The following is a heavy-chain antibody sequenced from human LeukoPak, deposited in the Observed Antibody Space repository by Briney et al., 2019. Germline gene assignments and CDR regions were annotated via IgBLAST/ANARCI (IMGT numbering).Heavy chain of an antibody. CDR3: ARGGLYCSSTSCYGIEY. J-gene: IGHJ4*02. CDR2: ISAYNGNT. V-gene: IGHV1-18*04. Sequence: GASVKVSCKAAGYTFTSYGISWVRQAPGQGLEWMGWISAYNGNTNYAQKLQGRVTMTTDTSTSTVYMELRSLRSDDTAMYYCARGGLYCSSTSCYGIEYWGQGTLVTISS. CDR1: GYTFTSYG. D-gene: IGHD2-2*01.